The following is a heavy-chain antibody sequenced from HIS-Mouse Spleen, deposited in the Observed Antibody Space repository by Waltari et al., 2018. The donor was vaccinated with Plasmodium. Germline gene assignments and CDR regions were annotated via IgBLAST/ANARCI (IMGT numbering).Heavy chain of an antibody. V-gene: IGHV1-46*03. CDR3: ARDCGSPGSSSSYYYGMDV. CDR2: TNPSSGST. D-gene: IGHD6-6*01. CDR1: GDIFTSYY. Sequence: QVQLVQSGAEVKKLGASVKVSSTASGDIFTSYYMHWVRKAPGQGIEWMGITNPSSGSTSYAQKFQGRVTMTRDTSTSTVYMELSSLRSEDTAVYYCARDCGSPGSSSSYYYGMDVWGQGTTVTVSS. J-gene: IGHJ6*02.